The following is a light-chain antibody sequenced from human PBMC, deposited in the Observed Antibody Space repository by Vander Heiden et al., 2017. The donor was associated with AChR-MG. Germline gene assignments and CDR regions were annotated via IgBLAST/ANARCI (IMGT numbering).Light chain of an antibody. V-gene: IGLV7-46*02. J-gene: IGLJ3*02. Sequence: QAVVTQEPSLPVSPGGAVTPPCGSSPGAVTSGHYPHWFQQKPVQAPRTLIYDTSDTHSRTPARFSGSLLGGKGTLTLLGAQPEDEAESYCLPPQSAARVFGGGTKLT. CDR3: LPPQSAARV. CDR1: PGAVTSGHY. CDR2: DTS.